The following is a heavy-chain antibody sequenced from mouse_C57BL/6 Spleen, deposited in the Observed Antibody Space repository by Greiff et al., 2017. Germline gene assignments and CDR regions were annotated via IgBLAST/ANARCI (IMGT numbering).Heavy chain of an antibody. D-gene: IGHD3-2*02. J-gene: IGHJ4*01. CDR3: ARKHRLGIGYARDY. V-gene: IGHV14-3*01. CDR1: GFTITNTY. Sequence: EVQVVESVAELVRPGASVKLSCTASGFTITNTYMHWVKQRPEQGLEWIGRIYPANGNTKYAQKFQGKATITADTSSNTAYLQLSSLTSEDTAIYYCARKHRLGIGYARDYWGQGTSVTVSS. CDR2: IYPANGNT.